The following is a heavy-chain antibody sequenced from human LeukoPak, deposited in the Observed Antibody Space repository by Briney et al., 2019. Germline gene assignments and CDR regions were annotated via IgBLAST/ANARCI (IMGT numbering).Heavy chain of an antibody. Sequence: GGSLRLSCAASEFTFSSYAMSWVRQAPGKGLEWVAFIRYDGSNKYYADSVKGRFTISRDNSKNTLYLQMNSLRAEDTAVYYCAKGSEIVPAAEYFQHWGQGTLVTVSS. J-gene: IGHJ1*01. CDR3: AKGSEIVPAAEYFQH. V-gene: IGHV3-30*02. CDR2: IRYDGSNK. D-gene: IGHD3-22*01. CDR1: EFTFSSYA.